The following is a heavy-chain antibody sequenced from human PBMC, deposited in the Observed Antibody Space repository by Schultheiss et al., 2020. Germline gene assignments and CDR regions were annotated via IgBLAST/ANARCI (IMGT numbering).Heavy chain of an antibody. CDR1: GYTFTGYY. V-gene: IGHV1-2*02. Sequence: ASVKVSCKSSGYTFTGYYMHWVRQAPGQGPEWMGWINPNNGDTRYAQEFQGRVTMTRDTSISTAYMELSRLRSDDTAVYYCARGSWSGSNWFDPWGQGTLVNVHS. D-gene: IGHD6-13*01. CDR3: ARGSWSGSNWFDP. J-gene: IGHJ5*02. CDR2: INPNNGDT.